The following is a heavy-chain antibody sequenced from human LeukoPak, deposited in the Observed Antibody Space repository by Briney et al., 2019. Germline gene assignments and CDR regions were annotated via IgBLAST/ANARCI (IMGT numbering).Heavy chain of an antibody. V-gene: IGHV4-59*01. CDR3: ARDRREHYYYYYMDV. J-gene: IGHJ6*03. CDR1: GGSISSYY. D-gene: IGHD5-24*01. Sequence: SETLSLTCTASGGSISSYYWSWIRQPPGKGLEWIGYIYYSGSTNYNPSLKSRVTISVDTSKNQFSLKLSSVTAADTAVYYCARDRREHYYYYYMDVWGQGTTVTVSS. CDR2: IYYSGST.